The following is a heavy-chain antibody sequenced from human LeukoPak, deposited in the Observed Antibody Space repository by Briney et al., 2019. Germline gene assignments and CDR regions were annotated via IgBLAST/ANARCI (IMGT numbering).Heavy chain of an antibody. V-gene: IGHV3-23*01. CDR2: ISGSGGST. D-gene: IGHD2-2*01. J-gene: IGHJ4*02. CDR1: GFTFSSYA. Sequence: GGSLRLSCAASGFTFSSYAMSWVRQAPGKGLEWVSAISGSGGSTYYADSVKGRFTISRDNSKNTLYLQMNSLRAEDTAVYYCAKDPWYCSSTSCRKVDYWGQGTLVTVSS. CDR3: AKDPWYCSSTSCRKVDY.